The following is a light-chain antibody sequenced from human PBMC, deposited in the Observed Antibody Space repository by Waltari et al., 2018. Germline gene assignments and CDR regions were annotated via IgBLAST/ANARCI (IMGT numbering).Light chain of an antibody. CDR3: QHYVKLPVT. CDR1: QSVSRA. Sequence: EIVLTQSPGTLSLSPGERATLSCRASQSVSRALAWYQQKPGQAPRLLIYGASTRATGVPDRFSGSGSGTDVSLTISSLDPEDFAVYYGQHYVKLPVTYGQGTKVEI. CDR2: GAS. V-gene: IGKV3-20*01. J-gene: IGKJ1*01.